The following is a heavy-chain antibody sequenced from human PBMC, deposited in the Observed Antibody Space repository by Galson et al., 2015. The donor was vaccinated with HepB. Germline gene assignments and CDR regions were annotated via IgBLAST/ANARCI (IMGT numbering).Heavy chain of an antibody. Sequence: SGAEVNKPGESLKISCKASGYTFTSYGISWVRQAPGQGLEWMGWISAYNGNTNYAQKLQGRVTMTTDTSTSTAYMELRSLRSDDTAVYYCAVRGYCSGGSCYGGFDPWGQGTLVTVSS. J-gene: IGHJ5*02. V-gene: IGHV1-18*04. D-gene: IGHD2-15*01. CDR2: ISAYNGNT. CDR1: GYTFTSYG. CDR3: AVRGYCSGGSCYGGFDP.